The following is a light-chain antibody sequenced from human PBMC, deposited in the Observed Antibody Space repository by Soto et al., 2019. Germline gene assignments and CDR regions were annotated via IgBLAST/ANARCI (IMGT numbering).Light chain of an antibody. CDR3: KQYYSTPRAMYT. V-gene: IGKV4-1*01. J-gene: IGKJ2*01. Sequence: DIVMTQSPDSLAVSLGERATINCKSSQSVLYSSNNKNYLAWYQQKPGQPPKLLIYWASTRESGVPDRFSGSGSGTDFTLTISSLQAEDVAVYYCKQYYSTPRAMYTFGQGTKLEIK. CDR2: WAS. CDR1: QSVLYSSNNKNY.